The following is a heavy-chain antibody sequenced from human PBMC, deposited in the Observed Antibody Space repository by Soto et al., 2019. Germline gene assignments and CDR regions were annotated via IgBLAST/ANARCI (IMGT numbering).Heavy chain of an antibody. CDR3: ARQIGSYYLGWLDP. CDR1: TDTFKNSA. V-gene: IGHV3-23*01. J-gene: IGHJ5*02. Sequence: EEQLLQSGGGLVQPGGSLRLSCIDSTDTFKNSAMKWVRQAPGKGLEWVSSINGGGGGTRYADSVKGRFTISRDNSKNTLYLEMNGLRIEDTAVYFCARQIGSYYLGWLDPWGQGTLLTVSS. D-gene: IGHD1-26*01. CDR2: INGGGGGT.